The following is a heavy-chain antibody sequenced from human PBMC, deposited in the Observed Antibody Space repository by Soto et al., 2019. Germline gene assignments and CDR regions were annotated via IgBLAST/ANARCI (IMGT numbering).Heavy chain of an antibody. V-gene: IGHV3-23*01. J-gene: IGHJ3*02. D-gene: IGHD3-3*02. Sequence: VQLLESGGGLVQPGGSLRLSCEASGFTFSNYAMGWVRQAPGEGPEWVSTLGGGNDVFYADSVKGRFTISRDDSRNTLYLRMDNLRVEDTAIYFCAKDSVSHNGIYDAFDIWGQGTVVTVSS. CDR2: LGGGNDV. CDR1: GFTFSNYA. CDR3: AKDSVSHNGIYDAFDI.